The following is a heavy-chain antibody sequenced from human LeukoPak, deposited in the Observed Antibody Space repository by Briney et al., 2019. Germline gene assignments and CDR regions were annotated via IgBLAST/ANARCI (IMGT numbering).Heavy chain of an antibody. CDR2: IYHSGST. D-gene: IGHD1-14*01. CDR1: GGSISSGGYS. Sequence: PSETLSLTCAVSGGSISSGGYSWSWVRQPPGTGLEWLGYIYHSGSTCYNPSLKSRVTISVDRSKNQFSLKLSSMTAADTAAYYCARARSRTNYYGMDVWGQGTTVTVSS. V-gene: IGHV4-30-2*01. CDR3: ARARSRTNYYGMDV. J-gene: IGHJ6*02.